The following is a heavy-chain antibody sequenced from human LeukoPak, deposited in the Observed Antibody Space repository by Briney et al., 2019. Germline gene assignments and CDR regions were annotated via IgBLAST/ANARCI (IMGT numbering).Heavy chain of an antibody. D-gene: IGHD6-13*01. CDR2: IYYSGST. CDR1: GGSISSYY. CDR3: ARAPEQQLVQGHWFDP. J-gene: IGHJ5*02. V-gene: IGHV4-59*01. Sequence: PSETLSLTCTVSGGSISSYYWSWIRQPPGKGLEWIGYIYYSGSTNYNPSLKSRVTISVDTSKNQFSLKLSSVTAAGTAVYYCARAPEQQLVQGHWFDPWGQGTLVTVSS.